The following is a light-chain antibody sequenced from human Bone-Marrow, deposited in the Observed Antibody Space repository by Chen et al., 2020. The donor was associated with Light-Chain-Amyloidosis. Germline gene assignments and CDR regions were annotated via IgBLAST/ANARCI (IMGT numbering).Light chain of an antibody. CDR1: NIGSTS. CDR3: QVWDRSSDRPV. CDR2: DDS. V-gene: IGLV3-21*02. Sequence: SYVLTQPSSVSVAPGQTATIACGGNNIGSTSVHWYQQTPGQAPLLVVYDDSDRPSGIPGRLSGYNCGNTATLTISRVEAGDEADYYCQVWDRSSDRPVFGGGTKLTVL. J-gene: IGLJ3*02.